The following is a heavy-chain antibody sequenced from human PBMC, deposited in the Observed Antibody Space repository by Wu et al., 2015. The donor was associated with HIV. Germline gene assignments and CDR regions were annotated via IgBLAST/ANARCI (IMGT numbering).Heavy chain of an antibody. V-gene: IGHV1-2*02. CDR1: RYTFTGYY. CDR3: VRRQNWNLNNYYFDY. Sequence: QVQLVQSGAEVKKPGASVKVSCKASRYTFTGYYIHWVRQAPGQGLEWMGWINDDTGDTRYAQKFEGRVTMTRDTSISTGYMELRRLTSDDLAVYFCVRRQNWNLNNYYFDYWGQGTLVTVSS. J-gene: IGHJ4*02. CDR2: INDDTGDT. D-gene: IGHD1-1*01.